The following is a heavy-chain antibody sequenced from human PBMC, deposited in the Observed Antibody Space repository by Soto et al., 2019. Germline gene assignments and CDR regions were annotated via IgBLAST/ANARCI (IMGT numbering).Heavy chain of an antibody. D-gene: IGHD2-2*02. CDR1: GGSFSGYY. J-gene: IGHJ4*02. CDR3: ARYPGPYCSSTSCYSPSGIERITGTRRRYYLDY. V-gene: IGHV4-34*01. CDR2: INHSGST. Sequence: ETLSRSCSVYGGSFSGYYWSWIRQPPGKGLEWIGEINHSGSTNYNPSLKSRVTISVDTSKNQFSLKLSSVTAADTAVYYCARYPGPYCSSTSCYSPSGIERITGTRRRYYLDYWGQGTLVTVYS.